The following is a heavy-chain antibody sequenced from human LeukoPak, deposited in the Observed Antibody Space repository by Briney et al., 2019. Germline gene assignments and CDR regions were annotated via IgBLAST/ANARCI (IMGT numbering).Heavy chain of an antibody. V-gene: IGHV4-39*07. D-gene: IGHD3-10*01. Sequence: SETLSLTCTVSGGSISSNDYYWDWIRQPPGMGLEYIGSIYYSGSTYYNPSLKSRVTISVDTSKNQFSLKLSSVTAADTAVYYCARGLDHGSGSYQPQYNWFDPWGQGTLVTVSS. J-gene: IGHJ5*02. CDR2: IYYSGST. CDR3: ARGLDHGSGSYQPQYNWFDP. CDR1: GGSISSNDYY.